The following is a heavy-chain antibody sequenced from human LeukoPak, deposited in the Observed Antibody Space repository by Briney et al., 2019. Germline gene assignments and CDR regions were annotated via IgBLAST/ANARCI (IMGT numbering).Heavy chain of an antibody. D-gene: IGHD3-22*01. V-gene: IGHV3-23*01. Sequence: GGSLRLSCAASGFTFSSYAMSWVRQAPGKGLEWVSAISGSGGSTYYADSVKGRFTISRDNSKNTLYLQMNSLRAEDTAVYYCAKTSPYNYYDSSGYYPLINRPDYWGQGTLVTVSS. CDR2: ISGSGGST. CDR3: AKTSPYNYYDSSGYYPLINRPDY. CDR1: GFTFSSYA. J-gene: IGHJ4*02.